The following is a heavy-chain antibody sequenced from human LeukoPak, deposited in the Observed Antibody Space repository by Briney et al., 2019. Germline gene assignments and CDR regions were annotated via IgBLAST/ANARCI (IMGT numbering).Heavy chain of an antibody. CDR3: ARDRYYDSSGYYYAYYYYMDV. J-gene: IGHJ6*03. CDR1: GYTFTGYY. V-gene: IGHV1-2*02. D-gene: IGHD3-22*01. Sequence: ASVKVSCKASGYTFTGYYMHWVRQAPGQGLEWMGWINPNSGGTNYAQKFQGRVTMTRDTSISTAYMELSRLRSDDTAVYYCARDRYYDSSGYYYAYYYYMDVWGKGTAVTVSS. CDR2: INPNSGGT.